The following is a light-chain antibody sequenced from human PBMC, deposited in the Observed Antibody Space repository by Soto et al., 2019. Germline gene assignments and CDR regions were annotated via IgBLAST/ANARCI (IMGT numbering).Light chain of an antibody. CDR1: RSDVGACNY. J-gene: IGLJ1*01. CDR3: SSFTSRFTSV. CDR2: EVT. Sequence: QSALTQPASVSGSPGQSIAISCTGTRSDVGACNYVSWYQQHPGKAPKLMISEVTNRPSGVSDRFSGSKSGNTASLTISGLQAEDEADYYCSSFTSRFTSVFGTGTKVTIL. V-gene: IGLV2-14*01.